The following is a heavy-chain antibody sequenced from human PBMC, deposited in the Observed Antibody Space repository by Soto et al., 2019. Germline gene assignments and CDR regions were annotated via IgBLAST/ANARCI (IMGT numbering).Heavy chain of an antibody. Sequence: GASVKVSCKASGCTFTSYDINWVRQATGQGLEWMGWMNPNSGNTGYAQKFQGRVTMTRNTSISTAYMELSSLRSEDTAVYYCARVAVRNDFWSGYYPDYGMDVWGQGTTVTVSS. J-gene: IGHJ6*02. CDR3: ARVAVRNDFWSGYYPDYGMDV. D-gene: IGHD3-3*01. V-gene: IGHV1-8*01. CDR2: MNPNSGNT. CDR1: GCTFTSYD.